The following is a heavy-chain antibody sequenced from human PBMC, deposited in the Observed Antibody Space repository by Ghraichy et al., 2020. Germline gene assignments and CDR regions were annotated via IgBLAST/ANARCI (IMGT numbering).Heavy chain of an antibody. D-gene: IGHD5-12*01. J-gene: IGHJ5*02. Sequence: GSLNISCAASGFSLSFYNMNWVRQAPGKGLEWVSSISGISTYIYYADSVKGRFTISRDKAKNSLYLQMHSLRAEDTAFYYCARGRGYDLLGRVPPFDPWGQGTLVIVSS. CDR3: ARGRGYDLLGRVPPFDP. CDR1: GFSLSFYN. CDR2: ISGISTYI. V-gene: IGHV3-21*06.